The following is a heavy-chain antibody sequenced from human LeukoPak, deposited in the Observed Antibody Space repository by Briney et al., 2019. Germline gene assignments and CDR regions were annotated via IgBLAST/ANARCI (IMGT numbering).Heavy chain of an antibody. CDR2: ISYDGSNK. Sequence: QPGRSLRLSCAASGFTFSSYAMHWVRQAPGKELEWVAVISYDGSNKYYADSVKGRFTISRDNSKNTLYLQLNSLRAEDTAVYYCARDLVYYGSGSYSHFDYWGQGTLVTVSS. J-gene: IGHJ4*02. D-gene: IGHD3-10*01. CDR3: ARDLVYYGSGSYSHFDY. CDR1: GFTFSSYA. V-gene: IGHV3-30-3*01.